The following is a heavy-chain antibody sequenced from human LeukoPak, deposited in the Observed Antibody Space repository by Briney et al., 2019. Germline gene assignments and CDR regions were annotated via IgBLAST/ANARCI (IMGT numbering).Heavy chain of an antibody. CDR2: IKQDGSEK. D-gene: IGHD2-15*01. Sequence: GGSLRLSCAASGFTFSSYWMSWVRQAPGKGPEWVANIKQDGSEKYYVDSVKGRFTISRDNAKNTLYLQMNSLRAEDTAVYYCAREEDCSGGSCYEPSLGYWGQGTLVTVSS. CDR1: GFTFSSYW. V-gene: IGHV3-7*01. J-gene: IGHJ4*02. CDR3: AREEDCSGGSCYEPSLGY.